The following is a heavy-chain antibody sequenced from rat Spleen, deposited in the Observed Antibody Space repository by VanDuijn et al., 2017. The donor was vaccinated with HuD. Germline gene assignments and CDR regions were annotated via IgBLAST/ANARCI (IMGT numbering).Heavy chain of an antibody. CDR1: GFTFSDYY. D-gene: IGHD5-1*01. CDR3: TTSTGSPFDY. CDR2: ITNSGGST. Sequence: EVQLVESGGGLVQPGRSLKLSCAASGFTFSDYYMAWVRQAPTKGLEWVASITNSGGSTYYRDSVKGRFTISRDNAKSTLYLQMDSLRSEDTATYYCTTSTGSPFDYWGQGVMVTVSS. V-gene: IGHV5S23*01. J-gene: IGHJ2*01.